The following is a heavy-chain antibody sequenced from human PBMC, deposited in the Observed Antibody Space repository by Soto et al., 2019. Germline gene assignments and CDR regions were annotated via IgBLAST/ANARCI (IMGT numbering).Heavy chain of an antibody. D-gene: IGHD3-10*01. CDR3: VGGITAGRLDP. CDR2: INGDGSGA. CDR1: GFTFTAHW. J-gene: IGHJ5*02. V-gene: IGHV3-74*01. Sequence: EVQLVESGGGLLQPGGSLRLSCAASGFTFTAHWMHWVRQAPGKGLVWVSRINGDGSGATYADSVKGRFTISRDNAKNMLYLQINSLGAEATAVYYCVGGITAGRLDPWGQGTLVTVAS.